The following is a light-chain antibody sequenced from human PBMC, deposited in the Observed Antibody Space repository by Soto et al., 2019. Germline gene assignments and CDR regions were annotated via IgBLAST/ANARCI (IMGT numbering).Light chain of an antibody. CDR3: QSYDSSLSGEL. CDR2: GNS. J-gene: IGLJ2*01. Sequence: QSVLTQPPSVSGAPGQRVTISCTGSSSNIGAGYDVHWYQQLPGTAPKLLIYGNSNRPSGVPDRFSGSKSGTSASLAITGLQAEDEADYYCQSYDSSLSGELFGGGTKLTVL. CDR1: SSNIGAGYD. V-gene: IGLV1-40*01.